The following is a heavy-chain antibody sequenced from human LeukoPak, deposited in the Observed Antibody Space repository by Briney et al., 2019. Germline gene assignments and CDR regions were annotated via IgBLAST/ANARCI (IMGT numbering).Heavy chain of an antibody. CDR2: IIPILGIA. J-gene: IGHJ4*02. D-gene: IGHD2-15*01. CDR3: AREDCSGGSCCHDY. V-gene: IGHV1-69*04. Sequence: ASVKVSCKASGYTFTSYGISWVRQAPGQGLEWMGRIIPILGIANYAQKFQGRVTITADKSTSTAYMELSSLRSEDTAVYYCAREDCSGGSCCHDYWGQGTLVTVSS. CDR1: GYTFTSYG.